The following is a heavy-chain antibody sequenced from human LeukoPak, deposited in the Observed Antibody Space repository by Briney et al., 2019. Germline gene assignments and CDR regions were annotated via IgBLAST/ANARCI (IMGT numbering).Heavy chain of an antibody. D-gene: IGHD3-3*01. J-gene: IGHJ3*02. CDR2: ISSSSSTI. Sequence: GGSLRLSCAASGFTFSSYSMNWVRQAPGKGLEWVSYISSSSSTIYYADSVKGRFTISRDNAKNSLYLQMNSLRAEDTAVYYCARGPRGYEVRYLYAFDIWGQGTMVTVSS. CDR1: GFTFSSYS. V-gene: IGHV3-48*04. CDR3: ARGPRGYEVRYLYAFDI.